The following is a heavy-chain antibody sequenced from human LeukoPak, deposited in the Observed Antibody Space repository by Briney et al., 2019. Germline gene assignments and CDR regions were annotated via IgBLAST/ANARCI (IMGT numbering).Heavy chain of an antibody. CDR3: ARRSAAKDAFDI. CDR1: GFTFSNYA. V-gene: IGHV3-23*01. Sequence: GGSLRLSCAASGFTFSNYAMNWVRQAPGKGLEGVSAISVSGGNTDYADSVKGRFTISRYNSKNTLYLQMNSLRAEDTAVYYCARRSAAKDAFDIWGQGTKVTVSS. CDR2: ISVSGGNT. D-gene: IGHD6-25*01. J-gene: IGHJ3*02.